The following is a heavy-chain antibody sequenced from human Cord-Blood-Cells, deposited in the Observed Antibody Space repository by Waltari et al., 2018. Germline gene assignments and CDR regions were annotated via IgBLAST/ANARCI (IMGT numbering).Heavy chain of an antibody. CDR2: INPNSGGT. Sequence: QVQLVQSGAEVKKPGASVKVSCTASGYTFTGSSLPWVRQAPGQGLDWMGWINPNSGGTNYAQKFQGRVTMTRDTSISTAYMELSRLRSDDTAVYYCASIRWNITDDAFDIWGQGTMVTVSS. D-gene: IGHD1-20*01. V-gene: IGHV1-2*02. CDR1: GYTFTGSS. J-gene: IGHJ3*02. CDR3: ASIRWNITDDAFDI.